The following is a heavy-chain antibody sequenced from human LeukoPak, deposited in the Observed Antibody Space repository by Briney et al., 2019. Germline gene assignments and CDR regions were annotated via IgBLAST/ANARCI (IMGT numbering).Heavy chain of an antibody. CDR3: AGQTGYSYDT. CDR1: GGSISSSSYY. V-gene: IGHV4-39*02. J-gene: IGHJ5*02. D-gene: IGHD5-18*01. CDR2: IYYSGST. Sequence: SETLSLTCTVSGGSISSSSYYWGWIRQPPGKGLEWIGSIYYSGSTYYHPSLKSRVIITVDTSQNHFSPKLSSVTAADTAVYYCAGQTGYSYDTWGQGTLVTVSS.